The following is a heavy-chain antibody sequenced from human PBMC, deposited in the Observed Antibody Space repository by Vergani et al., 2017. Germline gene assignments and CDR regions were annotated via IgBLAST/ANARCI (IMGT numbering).Heavy chain of an antibody. D-gene: IGHD6-19*01. CDR1: GFTFIMHA. CDR3: AKVGLSEVAGTFGAFVI. CDR2: LSASDRRT. V-gene: IGHV3-23*01. J-gene: IGHJ3*02. Sequence: EVQLLESGGDLVQPGGSLRLSCAASGFTFIMHAMSWVRQAPGKGLEWVSTLSASDRRTHYADSVKGRFTISRDNSKNTLFLHMNSLRPEDTAVYYCAKVGLSEVAGTFGAFVIWVQGTMVTVSS.